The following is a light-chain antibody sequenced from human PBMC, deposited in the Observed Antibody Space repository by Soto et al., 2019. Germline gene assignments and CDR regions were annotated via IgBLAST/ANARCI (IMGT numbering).Light chain of an antibody. J-gene: IGLJ2*01. CDR2: EVR. CDR3: CSYAGTSTLV. CDR1: RSDVGSYDL. V-gene: IGLV2-23*02. Sequence: QSVLTQPASVSGSPVESITISCTGTRSDVGSYDLVSWYQQHPCKAPKVMIYEVRKRPSGLSNRFSGSKSGNTASLTSSELQAEDEADYYCCSYAGTSTLVFGRGTKVSV.